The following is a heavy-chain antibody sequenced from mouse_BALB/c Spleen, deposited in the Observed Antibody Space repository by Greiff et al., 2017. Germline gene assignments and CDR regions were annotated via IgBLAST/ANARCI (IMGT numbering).Heavy chain of an antibody. D-gene: IGHD2-3*01. J-gene: IGHJ4*01. CDR2: INPYNGDT. Sequence: VQLKQSGAELVKPGASVKISCKASGYSFTGYFMNWVKRSHGKSLEWIGRINPYNGDTFYNQKFKGKATLTVDKSSSTAHMELLSLTSEDSAVYYCGRGGDGYPYAMDYWGQGTSVTVSS. CDR3: GRGGDGYPYAMDY. CDR1: GYSFTGYF. V-gene: IGHV1-37*01.